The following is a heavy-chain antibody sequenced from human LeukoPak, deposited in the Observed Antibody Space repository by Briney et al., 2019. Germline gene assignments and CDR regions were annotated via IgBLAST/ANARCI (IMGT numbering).Heavy chain of an antibody. Sequence: SETLSLTCTVSGGSISSYYWSWIRQPAGKGLEWIGRIYTSGSTNYNPSLKSRVTMSVDTSKNQFSLKLSSVTAADTAVYYCAREMGSPELYYFDCWGQGTLVTVSS. V-gene: IGHV4-4*07. CDR3: AREMGSPELYYFDC. CDR2: IYTSGST. CDR1: GGSISSYY. D-gene: IGHD1-1*01. J-gene: IGHJ4*02.